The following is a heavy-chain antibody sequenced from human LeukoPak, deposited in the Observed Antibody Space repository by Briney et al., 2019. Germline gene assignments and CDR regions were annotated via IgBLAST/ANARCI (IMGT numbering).Heavy chain of an antibody. Sequence: ASVKVSCKASGYTFTGYYMHWVRQAPGQGLEWMGWINPNSGGTNYAQKFQGRVTMTRDTSISTAYMELSRLRSDDTAVYYCARVWTYGSGSYRPANWFDPWGQGTLVTVSS. D-gene: IGHD3-10*01. CDR1: GYTFTGYY. CDR3: ARVWTYGSGSYRPANWFDP. J-gene: IGHJ5*02. CDR2: INPNSGGT. V-gene: IGHV1-2*02.